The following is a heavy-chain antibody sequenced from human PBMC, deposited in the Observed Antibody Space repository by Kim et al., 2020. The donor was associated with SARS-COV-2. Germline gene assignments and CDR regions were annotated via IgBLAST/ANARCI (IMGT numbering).Heavy chain of an antibody. V-gene: IGHV1-69*13. Sequence: SVKVSCKASGGTFSSHTINWVRQAPGQGLEWMGGINPMFDATNFAQKFQGRLTVTADESTTTAYMELTSLRNEDTAVYYCARGDAGFGDVPNYYYYGMDVWGLGTTVTVSS. CDR2: INPMFDAT. J-gene: IGHJ6*02. CDR1: GGTFSSHT. D-gene: IGHD3-10*01. CDR3: ARGDAGFGDVPNYYYYGMDV.